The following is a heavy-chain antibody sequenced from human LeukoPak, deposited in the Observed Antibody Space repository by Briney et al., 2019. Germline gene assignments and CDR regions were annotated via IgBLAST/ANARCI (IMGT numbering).Heavy chain of an antibody. D-gene: IGHD3-10*01. V-gene: IGHV3-66*01. CDR1: GFTVSSNY. J-gene: IGHJ3*02. CDR3: ARVVLLWFGEPKDAFDI. CDR2: IYSGGST. Sequence: GGSLRLSCAASGFTVSSNYMSWVRQAPGKGLEWVSVIYSGGSTYYADSVKGRFTISRDNSKNTLYLQMNSLRAEDTAVYYCARVVLLWFGEPKDAFDIWGQGTMVTVSS.